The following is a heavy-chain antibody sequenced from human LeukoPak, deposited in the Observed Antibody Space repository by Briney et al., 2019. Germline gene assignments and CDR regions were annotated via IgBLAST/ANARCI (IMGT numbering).Heavy chain of an antibody. Sequence: SETLSLTCTASGGSISSYYWSWIRQPPGKGLEWIGYIYYSGSTNYNPSLKSRVTISVDTSKNQFPLKLSSVTAADTAVYYCATNRGRYSYGYFDYWGQGTLVTVSS. D-gene: IGHD5-18*01. J-gene: IGHJ4*02. CDR1: GGSISSYY. V-gene: IGHV4-59*01. CDR2: IYYSGST. CDR3: ATNRGRYSYGYFDY.